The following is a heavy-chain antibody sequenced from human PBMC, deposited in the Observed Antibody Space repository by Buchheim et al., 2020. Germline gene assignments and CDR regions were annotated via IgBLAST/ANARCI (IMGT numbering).Heavy chain of an antibody. CDR3: ARWGSGSYHDLYYFDY. J-gene: IGHJ4*02. CDR2: IYHSGST. Sequence: QVQLQESGPGLVKPSGTLSLTCAVSGGSISSSNWWSWVRQPPGKGLEWIGEIYHSGSTNYNPSLKSRVTISGDKSKDQVALKLSSVTAADTAVYYCARWGSGSYHDLYYFDYWGQGTL. D-gene: IGHD1-26*01. V-gene: IGHV4-4*02. CDR1: GGSISSSNW.